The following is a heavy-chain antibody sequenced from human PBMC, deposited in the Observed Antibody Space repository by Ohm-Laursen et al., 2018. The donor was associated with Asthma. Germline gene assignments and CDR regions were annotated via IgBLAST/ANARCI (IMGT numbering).Heavy chain of an antibody. CDR3: ARIGPEWELPGREYSLIH. V-gene: IGHV3-48*04. CDR1: GFTFSGYG. D-gene: IGHD1-26*01. CDR2: INGDSKSI. Sequence: SLRLSCAASGFTFSGYGMHWVRQAPGKGLDWVSYINGDSKSIHYGDSVRGRFTISRDNAKNLVYLQMDSLRVDDTALYYCARIGPEWELPGREYSLIHWGQGTLVTVSS. J-gene: IGHJ1*01.